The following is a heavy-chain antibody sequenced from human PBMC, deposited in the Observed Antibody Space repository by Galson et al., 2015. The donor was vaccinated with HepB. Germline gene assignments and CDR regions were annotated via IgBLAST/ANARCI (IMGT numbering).Heavy chain of an antibody. CDR1: GYKFGDLS. CDR3: VARRFGKLYFDY. Sequence: SVKVSCKVSGYKFGDLSMHWVRQAPGKGLEWMGGFDLEVGDTFYGQSFQGRVTMIGDTPTDTAYMELSSLTYEDTAVYFCVARRFGKLYFDYWGQGTQAPVSS. J-gene: IGHJ4*02. CDR2: FDLEVGDT. V-gene: IGHV1-24*01. D-gene: IGHD3-10*01.